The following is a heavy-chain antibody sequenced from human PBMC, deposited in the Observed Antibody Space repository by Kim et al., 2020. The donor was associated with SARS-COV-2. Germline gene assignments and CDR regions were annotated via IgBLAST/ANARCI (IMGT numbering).Heavy chain of an antibody. V-gene: IGHV3-9*01. D-gene: IGHD3-10*01. CDR1: GFTFDDYA. Sequence: GGSLRLSCAASGFTFDDYAMNWVRQAPGKGLEWVSGISWNSGSIGYADSVKGRFTISRDNAKNSLYLQMNRLRAEDTALYYCAKGGNDGTGGNGVHCFDYWGRGTLVTVSS. J-gene: IGHJ4*01. CDR3: AKGGNDGTGGNGVHCFDY. CDR2: ISWNSGSI.